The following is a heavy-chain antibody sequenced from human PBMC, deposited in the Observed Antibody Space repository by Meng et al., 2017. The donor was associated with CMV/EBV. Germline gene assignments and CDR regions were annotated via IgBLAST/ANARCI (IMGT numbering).Heavy chain of an antibody. Sequence: GESLKISCAASGFTFTDYYMSWIRQAPGKGLEWVSYISYSADTMDYADSVSGRFTISRDNAENSVFLQMNSLTVDDSAIYYCARGHYGMDVWGQGTTVTVSS. J-gene: IGHJ6*02. V-gene: IGHV3-11*01. CDR2: ISYSADTM. CDR1: GFTFTDYY. CDR3: ARGHYGMDV.